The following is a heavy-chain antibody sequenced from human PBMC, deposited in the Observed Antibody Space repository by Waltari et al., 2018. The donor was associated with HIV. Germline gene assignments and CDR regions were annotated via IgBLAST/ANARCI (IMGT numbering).Heavy chain of an antibody. V-gene: IGHV4-59*01. J-gene: IGHJ4*02. D-gene: IGHD3-22*01. Sequence: QVQLQVSGPGLVKPSETLSLTCSVSGGSISDSFWSWIRLPPGKGLEWVGHVSYTGNAKYNPYLQSRGAISVDTTKRQFSLRLTSVTAAETAVYFCARVKAYYYDNSGFYFFDYWGQGTLVTVSS. CDR1: GGSISDSF. CDR2: VSYTGNA. CDR3: ARVKAYYYDNSGFYFFDY.